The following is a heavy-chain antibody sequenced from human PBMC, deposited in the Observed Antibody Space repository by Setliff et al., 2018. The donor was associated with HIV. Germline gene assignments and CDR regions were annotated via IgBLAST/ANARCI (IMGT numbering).Heavy chain of an antibody. CDR1: GDFNEFF. J-gene: IGHJ6*03. V-gene: IGHV4-31*11. D-gene: IGHD3-9*01. CDR3: ARSKYYDILTAYGDYYYYMDV. CDR2: IYYSGST. Sequence: SETLSLTCAVYGDFNEFFWTWVRQFPGKGLEWIGYIYYSGSTYYNPSLQSRLTMSVDTSKSQFSLKLSSVTAADTAVYYCARSKYYDILTAYGDYYYYMDVWGKGTTVTVSS.